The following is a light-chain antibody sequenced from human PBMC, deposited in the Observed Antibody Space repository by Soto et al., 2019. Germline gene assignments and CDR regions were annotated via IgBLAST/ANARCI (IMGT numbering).Light chain of an antibody. CDR1: QNVRTF. Sequence: EVVLTQSPATLSLSPGERATLSCRASQNVRTFLDWYQQKPGQAPRLLIYGASNRATGIPARFSGSGSGTDFTLTISSLEPEDFAVYYCQQQSHWPPCTFGQGTRVEIQ. CDR3: QQQSHWPPCT. CDR2: GAS. V-gene: IGKV3-11*01. J-gene: IGKJ1*01.